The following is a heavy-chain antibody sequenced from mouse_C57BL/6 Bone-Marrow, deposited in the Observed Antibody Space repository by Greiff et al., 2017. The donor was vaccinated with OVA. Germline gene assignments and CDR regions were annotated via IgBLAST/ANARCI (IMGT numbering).Heavy chain of an antibody. V-gene: IGHV1-64*01. CDR2: IHPNSGST. Sequence: QVQLQQPGAELVKPGASVKLSCKASGYTFTSYWMHWVKQRPGQGLEWIGMIHPNSGSTNYNEKFKSKATLTVDKPSSTAYMQLSSLTSEDSAVYYCASPYYYGSSYEFAYWGQGTLVTVSA. CDR3: ASPYYYGSSYEFAY. J-gene: IGHJ3*01. D-gene: IGHD1-1*01. CDR1: GYTFTSYW.